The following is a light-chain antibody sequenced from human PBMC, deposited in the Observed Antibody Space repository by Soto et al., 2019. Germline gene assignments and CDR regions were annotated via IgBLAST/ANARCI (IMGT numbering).Light chain of an antibody. Sequence: EIVLTQSPGTLSLSPGERATLSCRASQSVSSIYLAWYQQKPGQAPRLLIYGASSRATGIPDRFSGSGSGTDFTLTISRLEPEDFAVYYCQQYGSSRWTFGQGTKVKS. CDR2: GAS. CDR1: QSVSSIY. J-gene: IGKJ1*01. V-gene: IGKV3-20*01. CDR3: QQYGSSRWT.